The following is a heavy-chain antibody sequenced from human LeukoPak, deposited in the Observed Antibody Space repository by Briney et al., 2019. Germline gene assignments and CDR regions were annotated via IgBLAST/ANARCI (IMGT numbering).Heavy chain of an antibody. J-gene: IGHJ5*02. CDR3: ARAGYSSSWYVGGWFDP. CDR2: IIPIFGTS. Sequence: SVKVSCKASGGTFSSYAISWVRQAPGQGLEWMGGIIPIFGTSNYAQKFQGRVTITTDESTSTAYMELSSLRSEDTAVYYCARAGYSSSWYVGGWFDPWGQGTLVTVSS. D-gene: IGHD6-13*01. CDR1: GGTFSSYA. V-gene: IGHV1-69*05.